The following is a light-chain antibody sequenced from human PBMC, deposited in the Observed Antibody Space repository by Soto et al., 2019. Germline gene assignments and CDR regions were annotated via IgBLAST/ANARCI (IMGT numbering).Light chain of an antibody. J-gene: IGLJ1*01. CDR1: SSNIGNNY. Sequence: QSVLTQPPSVSAAPGQKVTISCSGSSSNIGNNYVSWYQQLPGTAPKLLIYDNNIRPSGISDRFSGSKSDTSATLGITGLQTGDEADYYFRTWDCSLRAYVFGIGPKLTLL. V-gene: IGLV1-51*01. CDR3: RTWDCSLRAYV. CDR2: DNN.